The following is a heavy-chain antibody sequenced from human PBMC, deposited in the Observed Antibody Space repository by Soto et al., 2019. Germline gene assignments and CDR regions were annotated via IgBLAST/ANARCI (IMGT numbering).Heavy chain of an antibody. CDR3: ARDGGSHSGGIDY. J-gene: IGHJ4*02. CDR2: IIPIFGTA. V-gene: IGHV1-69*01. Sequence: QVQLVQSGAEVKKPGSSVKVSCKASGGTFSSYSINWVRQAPGKGLEWMGEIIPIFGTANYAQKFQGRVTITADESTSTAYMELSSLRSEDTAGYYCARDGGSHSGGIDYWCQGALVTVSS. CDR1: GGTFSSYS. D-gene: IGHD1-26*01.